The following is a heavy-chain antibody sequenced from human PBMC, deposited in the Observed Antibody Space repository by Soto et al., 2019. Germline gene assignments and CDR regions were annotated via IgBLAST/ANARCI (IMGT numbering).Heavy chain of an antibody. CDR3: ASQEYSSSSILSYFDY. D-gene: IGHD6-6*01. CDR1: GGTFSSYA. V-gene: IGHV1-69*13. Sequence: SVKVSCKASGGTFSSYAISWVRQAPGQGLEWMGGIIPIFGTANYAQKFQGRVTITADESTSTAYMELSSLRSEDTAVYYCASQEYSSSSILSYFDYWGQGTLVTVSS. CDR2: IIPIFGTA. J-gene: IGHJ4*02.